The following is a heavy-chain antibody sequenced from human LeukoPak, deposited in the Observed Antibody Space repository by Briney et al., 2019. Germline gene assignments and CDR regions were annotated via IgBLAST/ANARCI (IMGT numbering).Heavy chain of an antibody. CDR1: GFAFSRYW. J-gene: IGHJ4*02. Sequence: GGSLRLSCAASGFAFSRYWMTWVRQSPGKGLEWVANINSDGSEKYYGDSVTGRFTISRDNAENSLFLQMNSLRADDTGVYYCARAREAPANVFPDHWGQGVVVTVSS. V-gene: IGHV3-7*01. CDR2: INSDGSEK. D-gene: IGHD2-15*01. CDR3: ARAREAPANVFPDH.